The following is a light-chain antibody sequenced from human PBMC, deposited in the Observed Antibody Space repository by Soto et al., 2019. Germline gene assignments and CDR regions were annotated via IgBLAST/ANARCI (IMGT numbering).Light chain of an antibody. CDR1: SSDVGSYNL. CDR2: EVS. Sequence: QCALTQPASVSGSPGQSITISCTGTSSDVGSYNLVPWYQQHPGKAPKLMIYEVSKRPSGVSNRFSGSKSGNTASLTISGLQAEDEADYYCCSYAGSSTSPYVFGTGTKVTVL. V-gene: IGLV2-23*02. J-gene: IGLJ1*01. CDR3: CSYAGSSTSPYV.